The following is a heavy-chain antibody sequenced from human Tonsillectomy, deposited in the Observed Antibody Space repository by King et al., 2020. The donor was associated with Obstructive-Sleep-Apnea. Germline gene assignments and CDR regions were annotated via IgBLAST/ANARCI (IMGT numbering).Heavy chain of an antibody. CDR1: WFTFNSYA. V-gene: IGHV3-23*04. Sequence: VQLVESGGGLVQPGGSLRLSCAASWFTFNSYAMSWVRQAPGKGLDWGSTISCIGDITYYADSVRGRLPISRDKTNKTLSLQMNSLRTEDTAIYYWAKLVGSTGVDYWGQGTLVAVSS. CDR2: ISCIGDIT. J-gene: IGHJ4*02. D-gene: IGHD2-8*02. CDR3: AKLVGSTGVDY.